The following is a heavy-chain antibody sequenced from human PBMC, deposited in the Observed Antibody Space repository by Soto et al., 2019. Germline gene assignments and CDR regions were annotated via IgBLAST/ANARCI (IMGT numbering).Heavy chain of an antibody. CDR1: GYTFTSSG. V-gene: IGHV1-18*01. CDR3: ATGCFYRGSDSRCYSWGAVDF. Sequence: QVQLVQSGAEVKKPGASVKVSCKASGYTFTSSGMSWVRQAPGQGLEWMGWISAHTGSSEYAQRFQGRVTMTTDRSTRTAYMELRSLRSDDTAVYYCATGCFYRGSDSRCYSWGAVDFGGAWSVVTVCS. D-gene: IGHD3-22*01. CDR2: ISAHTGSS. J-gene: IGHJ3*01.